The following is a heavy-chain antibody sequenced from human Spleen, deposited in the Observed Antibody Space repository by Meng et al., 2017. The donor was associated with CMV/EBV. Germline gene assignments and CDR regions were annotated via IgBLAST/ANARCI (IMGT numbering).Heavy chain of an antibody. Sequence: LRLSCTVSGGSISSGGYYWSWIRQHPGKGLEWIGYIYYSGSTYYNPSLKSRVTISVDTSKNQFSLKLSSVTAADTAVYYCARGRYDSSGYYYSPNLGYFDYWGQGTLVTVSS. CDR3: ARGRYDSSGYYYSPNLGYFDY. CDR1: GGSISSGGYY. CDR2: IYYSGST. J-gene: IGHJ4*02. V-gene: IGHV4-31*03. D-gene: IGHD3-22*01.